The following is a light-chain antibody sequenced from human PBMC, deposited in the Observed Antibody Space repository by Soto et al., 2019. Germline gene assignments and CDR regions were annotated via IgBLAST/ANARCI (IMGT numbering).Light chain of an antibody. V-gene: IGLV2-11*01. J-gene: IGLJ2*01. Sequence: QSALTQPRSVSGSPGQSVTISCTGTSSDVGGYNYVSWYQQHAGKAPKLMIYDVSKRPSGVPDRFSGSKSANTASLTISGLQAEDEADYYCCSYAGSYTVIFGGGTQLTVL. CDR1: SSDVGGYNY. CDR2: DVS. CDR3: CSYAGSYTVI.